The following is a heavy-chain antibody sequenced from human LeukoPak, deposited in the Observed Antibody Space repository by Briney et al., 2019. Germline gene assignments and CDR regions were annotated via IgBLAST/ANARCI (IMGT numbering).Heavy chain of an antibody. V-gene: IGHV6-1*01. CDR1: GDSVSSNSAA. D-gene: IGHD6-13*01. CDR3: ASRATETGIAAAGTGFDY. CDR2: TYYRSKWYN. J-gene: IGHJ4*02. Sequence: SQTLSLTCAISGDSVSSNSAAWNWIRQSPSRGLEWLGRTYYRSKWYNDYAVSVKSRITINPDTSKNQFSLQLNSVTAADTAVYYCASRATETGIAAAGTGFDYWGQGTLVTVSS.